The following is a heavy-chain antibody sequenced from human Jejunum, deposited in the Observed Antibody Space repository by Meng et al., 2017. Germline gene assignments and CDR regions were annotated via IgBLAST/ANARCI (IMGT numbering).Heavy chain of an antibody. D-gene: IGHD4-11*01. J-gene: IGHJ4*02. V-gene: IGHV4-59*01. CDR3: ARGSTGNYDD. CDR1: GGSISGSY. Sequence: QREESGPGLVKPSESLSLPCTVSGGSISGSYWSRIRQSPGKGLQWIGYIYSSGSTDYNPSLRSRVSMSVDTSRNQFSLELNSVTSADTAVYHCARGSTGNYDDWGQGTLVTVSS. CDR2: IYSSGST.